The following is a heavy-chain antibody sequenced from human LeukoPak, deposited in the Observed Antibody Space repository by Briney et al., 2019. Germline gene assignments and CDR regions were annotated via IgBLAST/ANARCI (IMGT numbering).Heavy chain of an antibody. CDR1: GFTVSSNY. CDR2: IYSGGST. D-gene: IGHD3-22*01. J-gene: IGHJ4*02. Sequence: GGSLRLSCAASGFTVSSNYMSWVRQAPGKGLEWVSVIYSGGSTYYADSVKGRFTISRDNSKNTLYLQMNSLRAEDTAVYYCARDSSGYYFDYWGQGTLVTVAS. V-gene: IGHV3-53*01. CDR3: ARDSSGYYFDY.